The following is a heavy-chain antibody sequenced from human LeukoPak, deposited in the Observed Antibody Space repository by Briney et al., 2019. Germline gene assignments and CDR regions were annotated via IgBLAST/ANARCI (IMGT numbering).Heavy chain of an antibody. Sequence: GGSLRLSCAASGFTFSSYGMHWVRQAPGKGLEWVAVIWYDGSNKYYADSVKGRFTISRDNSKNTLYLQMNSLRAEDTAVYYCARDGMLGYCSSTSCYTGVNWFDPWGQGTLVTVSS. CDR2: IWYDGSNK. V-gene: IGHV3-33*08. J-gene: IGHJ5*02. CDR3: ARDGMLGYCSSTSCYTGVNWFDP. CDR1: GFTFSSYG. D-gene: IGHD2-2*02.